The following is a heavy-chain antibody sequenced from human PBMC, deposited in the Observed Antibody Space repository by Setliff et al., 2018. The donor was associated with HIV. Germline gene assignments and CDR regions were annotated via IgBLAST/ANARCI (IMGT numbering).Heavy chain of an antibody. CDR2: ISGSGDRT. CDR3: AKDYTPTFWEYNWFDT. J-gene: IGHJ5*02. V-gene: IGHV3-23*01. CDR1: GLTFDYYA. Sequence: GESLKISCEAYGLTFDYYAMTWVRQAPGKGLEWVSGISGSGDRTFYADSVKGRFTVSRDNSKDTLFLQMNSLRAEDTAIYFCAKDYTPTFWEYNWFDTWGQGTLGTVS. D-gene: IGHD3-3*01.